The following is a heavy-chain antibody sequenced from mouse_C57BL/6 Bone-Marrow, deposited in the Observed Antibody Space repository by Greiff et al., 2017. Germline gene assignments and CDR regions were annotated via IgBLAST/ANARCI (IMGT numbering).Heavy chain of an antibody. J-gene: IGHJ4*01. CDR1: GFTFSDYY. D-gene: IGHD2-4*01. V-gene: IGHV5-16*01. Sequence: DVKLVESEGGLVQPGSSMKLSCTASGFTFSDYYMAWVRQVPEKGLEWVANINYDGSSTYYLDSLKSRFIISRDNAKNILYLQMSSLKSEDTATYYCERGGDYDGGGYYYAMDYWGQGTSVTVSS. CDR2: INYDGSST. CDR3: ERGGDYDGGGYYYAMDY.